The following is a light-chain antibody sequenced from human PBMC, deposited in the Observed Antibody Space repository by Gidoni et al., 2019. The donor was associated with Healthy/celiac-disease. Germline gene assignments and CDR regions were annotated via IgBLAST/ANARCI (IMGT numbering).Light chain of an antibody. Sequence: QSALTQPASESGSPGQSITIPCTGTSSDVGSYNLVSWYQQHPGKAPKLMIYEGSKRPSAVSNRFSGSKSGNTASLTISGLQAEDEADYYCCSYAGSSVWVFGGGTKLTVL. CDR1: SSDVGSYNL. J-gene: IGLJ3*02. V-gene: IGLV2-23*01. CDR3: CSYAGSSVWV. CDR2: EGS.